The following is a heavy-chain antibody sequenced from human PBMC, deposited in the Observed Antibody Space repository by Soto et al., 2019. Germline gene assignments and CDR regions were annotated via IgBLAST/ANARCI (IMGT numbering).Heavy chain of an antibody. J-gene: IGHJ4*02. CDR1: ADSFSKYY. V-gene: IGHV4-59*01. CDR2: IYFNGNT. CDR3: ASVTFGGVVLAH. Sequence: PSETLSLTCTVSADSFSKYYWTWIRQPPGGGLEWIGYIYFNGNTNYNPSLKGRVTILRDTSKKQFSLNLSSVTAADTAVYYCASVTFGGVVLAHWGQGTLVTVSS. D-gene: IGHD3-16*01.